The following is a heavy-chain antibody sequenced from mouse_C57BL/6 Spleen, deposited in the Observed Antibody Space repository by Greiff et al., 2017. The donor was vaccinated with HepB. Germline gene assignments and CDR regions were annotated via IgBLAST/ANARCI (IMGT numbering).Heavy chain of an antibody. V-gene: IGHV14-2*01. D-gene: IGHD2-5*01. Sequence: VQLKESGAELVKPGASVKLSCTASGFNIKDYYMHWVKQRTEQGLEWIGRIDPEDGESKYAPKFQGKATITADTSSNTAYLQLSSLTSEDTAVYYCARWSNPYYYAMDYWGQGTSVTVSS. CDR1: GFNIKDYY. CDR3: ARWSNPYYYAMDY. CDR2: IDPEDGES. J-gene: IGHJ4*01.